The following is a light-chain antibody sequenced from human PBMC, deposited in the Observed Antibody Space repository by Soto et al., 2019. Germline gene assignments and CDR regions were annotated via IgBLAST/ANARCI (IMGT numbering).Light chain of an antibody. CDR2: DVS. V-gene: IGLV2-14*03. CDR1: SSDVGAYNY. Sequence: QSVLTQPASVSGSPGQSIAISCTGTSSDVGAYNYVSWYQQHPGKAPKLMIYDVSNRPSGVSNRFSGPKSGNTASLTISGLQAEDEADCYCCSYTTSSTYVFGTGTKVTVL. CDR3: CSYTTSSTYV. J-gene: IGLJ1*01.